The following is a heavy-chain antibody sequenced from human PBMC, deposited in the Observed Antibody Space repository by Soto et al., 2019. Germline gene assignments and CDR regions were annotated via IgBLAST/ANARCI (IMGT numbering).Heavy chain of an antibody. Sequence: GGSLRLSCAASGFTFSSYAMHWVRQAPGKGLEWVAVISYDGSNKYYADSVKGRFTISRDNSKNTLYLQMNSLRAEDTAVYYCARDPEMDYSNYYYGMDVWGQGTTVTVSS. CDR1: GFTFSSYA. V-gene: IGHV3-30-3*01. CDR2: ISYDGSNK. J-gene: IGHJ6*02. D-gene: IGHD4-4*01. CDR3: ARDPEMDYSNYYYGMDV.